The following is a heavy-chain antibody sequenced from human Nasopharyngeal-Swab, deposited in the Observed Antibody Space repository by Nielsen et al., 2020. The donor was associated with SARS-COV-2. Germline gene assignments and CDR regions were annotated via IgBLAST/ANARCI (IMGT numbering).Heavy chain of an antibody. V-gene: IGHV4-30-4*01. Sequence: WIRQPPGKGLEWIGYIYYSGSTYYNPSLKSRVTISVDTSKNQFSLKLSSVTAADTAVYYCARDPTPLNYYYYYYMGVWGKGTTVTVSS. CDR2: IYYSGST. J-gene: IGHJ6*03. CDR3: ARDPTPLNYYYYYYMGV.